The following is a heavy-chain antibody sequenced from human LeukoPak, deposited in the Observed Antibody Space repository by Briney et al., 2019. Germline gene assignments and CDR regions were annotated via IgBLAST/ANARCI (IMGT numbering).Heavy chain of an antibody. CDR1: GFSLNTNGVG. Sequence: SGPTLVKPTETLTLTCTFSGFSLNTNGVGVGWIRQPPGKALECLALISRDDDKRYSPSLKSRLTITNDTSKNQVALTLANLDPVHTATYYCARRGSGRGDDWFDPWGQGTLVTVSS. CDR2: ISRDDDK. V-gene: IGHV2-5*02. J-gene: IGHJ5*02. D-gene: IGHD7-27*01. CDR3: ARRGSGRGDDWFDP.